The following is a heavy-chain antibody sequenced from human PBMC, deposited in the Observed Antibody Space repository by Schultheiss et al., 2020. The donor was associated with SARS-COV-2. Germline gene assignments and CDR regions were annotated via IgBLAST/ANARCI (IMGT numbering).Heavy chain of an antibody. J-gene: IGHJ6*02. CDR1: GFTFGDYA. Sequence: GGSLRLSCTASGFTFGDYAMSWVRQAPGKGLEWVSSISSRSSNIYYADSVKGRFTVSRDNAKNTLYLQMNSLRAEDTAVYYCASNPGGHYYYGMDVWGQGTTVTVSS. CDR2: ISSRSSNI. V-gene: IGHV3-21*01. D-gene: IGHD3-10*01. CDR3: ASNPGGHYYYGMDV.